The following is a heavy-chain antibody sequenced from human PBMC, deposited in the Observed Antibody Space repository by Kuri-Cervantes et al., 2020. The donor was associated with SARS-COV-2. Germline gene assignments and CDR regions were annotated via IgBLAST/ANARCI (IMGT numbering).Heavy chain of an antibody. J-gene: IGHJ5*02. CDR2: IYTSGST. V-gene: IGHV4-4*07. CDR1: GGSISSYY. D-gene: IGHD2-8*02. CDR3: ARNLGCTSDTCPWGWFGP. Sequence: SETLSLTCTVSGGSISSYYWGWIRQPAGKGLEWIGRIYTSGSTNYNPSLKSRVTMSGDTSKNQFSLTLRSVTAADTAVYYCARNLGCTSDTCPWGWFGPWGQGALVTVFS.